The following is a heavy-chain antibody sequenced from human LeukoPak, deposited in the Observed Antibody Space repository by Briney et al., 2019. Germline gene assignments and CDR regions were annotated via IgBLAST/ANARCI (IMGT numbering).Heavy chain of an antibody. J-gene: IGHJ4*02. D-gene: IGHD3-10*01. CDR2: IKSDGSDT. CDR1: GFTFSSYW. Sequence: GGSLRLSCAASGFTFSSYWMHWVRQAPGKGLVWVSRIKSDGSDTTCADSVKGRFTISRDNAKNMLYLQMNSLRAEDTAVYYCVNYGWGRPAWGQGTLVTVSS. CDR3: VNYGWGRPA. V-gene: IGHV3-74*03.